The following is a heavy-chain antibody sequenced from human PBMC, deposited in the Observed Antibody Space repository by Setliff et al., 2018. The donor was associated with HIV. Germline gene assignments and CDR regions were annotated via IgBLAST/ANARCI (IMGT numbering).Heavy chain of an antibody. D-gene: IGHD1-26*01. CDR2: IYYSGSP. Sequence: KPSETLSLTCTVSSGSISSSSYYWGWIRQPPGKGLEWIGSIYYSGSPHYNPSLQSRVTISVDTSKNQFSLKLTSVTAADRAVYYCARHGRLSGSYWGGGDYWGQGTLVTVSS. J-gene: IGHJ4*02. CDR1: SGSISSSSYY. CDR3: ARHGRLSGSYWGGGDY. V-gene: IGHV4-39*01.